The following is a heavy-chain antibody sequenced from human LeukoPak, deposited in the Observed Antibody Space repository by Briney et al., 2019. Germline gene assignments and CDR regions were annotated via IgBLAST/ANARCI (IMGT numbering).Heavy chain of an antibody. CDR3: ARDGSGAYYDILTGYYRPPYFDY. CDR2: ISSSGSTI. CDR1: GFTFSSYA. D-gene: IGHD3-9*01. J-gene: IGHJ4*02. V-gene: IGHV3-48*04. Sequence: PGGSLRLSCAASGFTFSSYAMSWVRQAPGKGLEWVSYISSSGSTIYYADSVKGRFTISRDNAKNSLYLQMNSLRAEDTAVYYCARDGSGAYYDILTGYYRPPYFDYWGQGTLVTVSS.